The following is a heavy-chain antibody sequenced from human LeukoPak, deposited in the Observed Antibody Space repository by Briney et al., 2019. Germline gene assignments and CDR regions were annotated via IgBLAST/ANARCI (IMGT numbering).Heavy chain of an antibody. J-gene: IGHJ4*02. V-gene: IGHV3-53*01. Sequence: PGGSLRLSCAASGFTVSSNYMSWVRQAPGKGLEWVSAIYSGGSTYYADSVKGRFTISRDNSKNTLYLQMNSLRAEDTAVYYCARATWGSSSWPGPFDYWGQGTLVTVSS. CDR2: IYSGGST. CDR3: ARATWGSSSWPGPFDY. D-gene: IGHD6-13*01. CDR1: GFTVSSNY.